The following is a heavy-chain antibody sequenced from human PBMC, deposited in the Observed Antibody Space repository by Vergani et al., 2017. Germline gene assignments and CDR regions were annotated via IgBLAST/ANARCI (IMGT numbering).Heavy chain of an antibody. V-gene: IGHV3-7*01. CDR2: IKQDGSEK. CDR3: ARKTFYYDNIKGWFVP. Sequence: EVQLVESGGGLVQPGGSLRLSCGASRFTFSTYWMSWVRQAPGKGLEWVANIKQDGSEKDYVDSVKGRFTVSRDNAKNSLYLQMNSLRAEDTAVYYCARKTFYYDNIKGWFVPWGQGTLVTVSS. D-gene: IGHD3-16*01. CDR1: RFTFSTYW. J-gene: IGHJ5*02.